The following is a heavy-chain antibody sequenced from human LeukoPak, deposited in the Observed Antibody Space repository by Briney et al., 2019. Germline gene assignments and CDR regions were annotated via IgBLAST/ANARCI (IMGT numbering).Heavy chain of an antibody. CDR2: ISSSGSTI. Sequence: GGSLRLSCAASGFTFSDYYMSWIRQAPGKGLEWVSYISSSGSTIYYADSVKGRFTISRDNAKNSLYLQMNSLRAEDTAVYYCARDFSYYYDSSGYYYNYFDYWGQGTLVTVSS. CDR1: GFTFSDYY. D-gene: IGHD3-22*01. CDR3: ARDFSYYYDSSGYYYNYFDY. V-gene: IGHV3-11*04. J-gene: IGHJ4*02.